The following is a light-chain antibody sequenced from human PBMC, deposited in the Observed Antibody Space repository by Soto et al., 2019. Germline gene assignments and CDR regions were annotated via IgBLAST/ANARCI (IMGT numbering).Light chain of an antibody. J-gene: IGLJ1*01. Sequence: QAVVTQPPSVSGAPGQRVTISCTGSRINIGAGYDVHWYQQLPRTAPKLLIYGNSNRPSGVPDRFSGSKSGTSASLAITGLQAEDEADYYCQSYDSSLSGSRVFGTGTKLTVL. V-gene: IGLV1-40*01. CDR3: QSYDSSLSGSRV. CDR1: RINIGAGYD. CDR2: GNS.